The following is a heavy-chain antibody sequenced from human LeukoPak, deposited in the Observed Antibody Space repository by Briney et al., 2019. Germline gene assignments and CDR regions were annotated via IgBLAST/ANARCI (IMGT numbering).Heavy chain of an antibody. Sequence: NPSETLSLTCAVYGGSFSGYYWSWIRQPPGKGLEWIGEINHSGSTNYNPSLKSRVTISVDTSKNQFSLKLSSVTAADTAVYYCARDRQPGPVGYYYYMDVWGKGTTVTVSS. J-gene: IGHJ6*03. CDR1: GGSFSGYY. CDR2: INHSGST. CDR3: ARDRQPGPVGYYYYMDV. V-gene: IGHV4-34*01.